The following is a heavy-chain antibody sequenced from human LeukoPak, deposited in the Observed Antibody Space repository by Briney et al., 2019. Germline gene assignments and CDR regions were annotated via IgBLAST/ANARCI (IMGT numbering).Heavy chain of an antibody. V-gene: IGHV3-30*18. CDR3: AKGRNYYDSSGKFDY. CDR1: GFTFSSYG. Sequence: GGSLRLSCAASGFTFSSYGMHWVRQAPGKGLEWVAVISYDGSNKYYADSVKGRFAISRDNSKNTLYLQMNSLGAEDTAVYYCAKGRNYYDSSGKFDYWGQGTLVTVSS. J-gene: IGHJ4*02. D-gene: IGHD3-22*01. CDR2: ISYDGSNK.